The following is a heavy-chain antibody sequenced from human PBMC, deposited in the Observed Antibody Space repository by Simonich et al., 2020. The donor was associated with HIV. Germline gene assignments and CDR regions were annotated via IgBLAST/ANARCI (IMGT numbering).Heavy chain of an antibody. V-gene: IGHV4-34*01. Sequence: QVQLQQWGAGLLKPSETLSLTCAVYGGSFSGYYWSWISQPPGKGLEWFGEINHSGSTNYTPSLKSRVTISVDTSKNQVSLKLSSVTAADTAVYYCARGFYQRLYYFDYWGQRTLVTVSS. CDR2: INHSGST. D-gene: IGHD2-2*01. CDR3: ARGFYQRLYYFDY. J-gene: IGHJ4*02. CDR1: GGSFSGYY.